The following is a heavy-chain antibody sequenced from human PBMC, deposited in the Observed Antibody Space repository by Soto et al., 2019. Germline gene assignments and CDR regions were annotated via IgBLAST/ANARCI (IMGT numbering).Heavy chain of an antibody. CDR1: GFTFSSYA. V-gene: IGHV3-23*01. CDR3: AKGNHVLRFLEWLLDAFDI. J-gene: IGHJ3*02. D-gene: IGHD3-3*01. CDR2: ISGSGGST. Sequence: GGSLRLSCAASGFTFSSYAMIWVRQAPGKGLEWVSAISGSGGSTYYADSVKGRFTISRDNSKNTLYLQMNSLRAEDTAVYYCAKGNHVLRFLEWLLDAFDIWGQGTMVTVSS.